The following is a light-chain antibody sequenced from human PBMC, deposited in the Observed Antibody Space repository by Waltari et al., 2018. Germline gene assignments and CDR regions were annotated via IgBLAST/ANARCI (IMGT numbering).Light chain of an antibody. CDR1: QSLLHSSGNTF. V-gene: IGKV2-28*01. CDR2: LVS. CDR3: MQARQTPWT. J-gene: IGKJ1*01. Sequence: DIVMTQSPLSLSVTPGETASIPCRSSQSLLHSSGNTFLDWYLQKPGQSPQLLIYLVSNRASGVPDRFSGIGSGTDFTLKISRVEAEDVGVYFCMQARQTPWTFGQGTKVEIK.